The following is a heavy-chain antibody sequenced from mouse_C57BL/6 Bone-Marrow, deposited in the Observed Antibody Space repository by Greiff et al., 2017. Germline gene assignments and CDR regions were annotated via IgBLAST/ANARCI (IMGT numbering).Heavy chain of an antibody. CDR2: IRSKSNNYAT. CDR1: GFSFNTYA. V-gene: IGHV10-1*01. Sequence: DAGGGLVQPKGSLKLSCAASGFSFNTYAMNWVRQAPGKGLEWVARIRSKSNNYATYYADSVKDRFTISRDDSESMLYLQMNNLKTEDTAMYYCVRPHYYGSSYDAMDYWGQGTSVTVSS. D-gene: IGHD1-1*01. J-gene: IGHJ4*01. CDR3: VRPHYYGSSYDAMDY.